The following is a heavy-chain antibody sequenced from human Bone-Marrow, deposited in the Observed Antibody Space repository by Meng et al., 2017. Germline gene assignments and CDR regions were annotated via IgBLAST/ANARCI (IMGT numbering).Heavy chain of an antibody. J-gene: IGHJ4*02. V-gene: IGHV1-69*06. CDR1: GGTFSSYA. D-gene: IGHD6-6*01. Sequence: SVKVSCKSSGGTFSSYAISWVRQAPGQGLEWRGGIIPIFGTANYAQKFQGRVTITADKSTSTAYMELSSLRSEDTAVYYCNLRRHSSSAYYYFDYWGQGTLVTVSS. CDR3: NLRRHSSSAYYYFDY. CDR2: IIPIFGTA.